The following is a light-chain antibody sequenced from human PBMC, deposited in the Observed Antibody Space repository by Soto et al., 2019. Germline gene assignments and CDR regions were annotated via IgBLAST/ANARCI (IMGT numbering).Light chain of an antibody. CDR3: QQYGTSPRT. V-gene: IGKV3-20*01. Sequence: IALPQSPGTLSRSAEERANLYSSASQSVSNNYLAWYHQKTGQAPRPLIYGASSRATGIPDRFSGSGSQTDFTLTISRLEPEDFAVYYCQQYGTSPRTFGQGTKVDI. CDR1: QSVSNNY. J-gene: IGKJ1*01. CDR2: GAS.